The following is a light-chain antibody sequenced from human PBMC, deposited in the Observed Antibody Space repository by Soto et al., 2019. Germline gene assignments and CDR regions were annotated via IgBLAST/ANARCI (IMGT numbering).Light chain of an antibody. Sequence: QSALTQPASVAGCPGQSIRISWAGGRDEIGAYDYVSWYQQHPGNAPKLLVYEVTNRPSGVSDRFSGSKSGNTASLTISGLQAEDEADYYCNSYTNSSAVVFGGGTKVTVL. CDR2: EVT. J-gene: IGLJ2*01. V-gene: IGLV2-14*01. CDR3: NSYTNSSAVV. CDR1: RDEIGAYDY.